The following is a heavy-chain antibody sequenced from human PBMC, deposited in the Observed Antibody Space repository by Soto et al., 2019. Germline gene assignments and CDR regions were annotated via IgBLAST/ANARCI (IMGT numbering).Heavy chain of an antibody. CDR1: GGSISSYY. Sequence: SETLSLTCTVSGGSISSYYWSWIRQPPGKGLEWIGYIYYSGSTNYNPSLKSRVTISVDTSKNQFSLKLSSVTAADTAVYYCARGRISRPFYMDVWGKGTTVTVSS. CDR3: ARGRISRPFYMDV. J-gene: IGHJ6*03. D-gene: IGHD6-6*01. CDR2: IYYSGST. V-gene: IGHV4-59*01.